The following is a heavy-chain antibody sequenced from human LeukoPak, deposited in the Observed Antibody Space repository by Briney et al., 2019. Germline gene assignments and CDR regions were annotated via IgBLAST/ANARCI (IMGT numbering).Heavy chain of an antibody. CDR2: IYYSGST. J-gene: IGHJ4*02. CDR1: GGSISSGGYY. V-gene: IGHV4-31*03. CDR3: AREATETTAGFDY. D-gene: IGHD4-17*01. Sequence: PSETLSLTCTVSGGSISSGGYYWSWIRQHPGKGLEWIGYIYYSGSTYYNPSHKSRVTISVDTSKNQFSLKLSAVTAADTAVYYCAREATETTAGFDYWGQGTLVTVSS.